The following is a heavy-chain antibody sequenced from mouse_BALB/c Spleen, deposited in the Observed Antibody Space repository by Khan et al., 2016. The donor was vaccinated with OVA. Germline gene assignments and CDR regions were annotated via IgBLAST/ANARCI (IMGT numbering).Heavy chain of an antibody. Sequence: QVQLKQSGAELARPGASVKLSCKASGYTFTDFYINWVKQRTGQGLEWIGEISPGSGDTFSNERFKDKATLTADKSSNTAYMQLSSLTSEASAVYFCARRNYFGYTFAYWGQGTLVTVSA. V-gene: IGHV1-77*01. CDR1: GYTFTDFY. D-gene: IGHD1-2*01. J-gene: IGHJ3*01. CDR2: ISPGSGDT. CDR3: ARRNYFGYTFAY.